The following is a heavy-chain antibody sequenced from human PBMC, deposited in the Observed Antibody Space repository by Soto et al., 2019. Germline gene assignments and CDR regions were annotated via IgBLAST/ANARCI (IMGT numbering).Heavy chain of an antibody. D-gene: IGHD3-16*02. V-gene: IGHV4-59*08. J-gene: IGHJ4*02. CDR1: GGSISSYS. CDR2: IHYSGST. Sequence: SETLSLTCTVSGGSISSYSWSWIRQPPGKGLEWIGSIHYSGSTNYNPSLKSRVTISVDTSKNQLSLKLSSVTAADTAVYYCARHQYDYVWGSYRSPPQTDYWGQGTLVTVS. CDR3: ARHQYDYVWGSYRSPPQTDY.